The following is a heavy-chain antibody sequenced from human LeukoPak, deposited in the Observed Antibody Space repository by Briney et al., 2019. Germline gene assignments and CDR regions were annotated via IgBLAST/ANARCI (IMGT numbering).Heavy chain of an antibody. V-gene: IGHV3-21*01. J-gene: IGHJ4*02. D-gene: IGHD5-18*01. CDR1: GFTFSSYS. CDR2: ISSSSSYI. Sequence: NPGGSLRLSSAASGFTFSSYSMNWVRQAPGKGLEWVSSISSSSSYIYYADSVKGRFTISRDNAKNSLYLQMNSLRAEDTAVYYCARGENNYGYYYFDYWGQGTLVTVSS. CDR3: ARGENNYGYYYFDY.